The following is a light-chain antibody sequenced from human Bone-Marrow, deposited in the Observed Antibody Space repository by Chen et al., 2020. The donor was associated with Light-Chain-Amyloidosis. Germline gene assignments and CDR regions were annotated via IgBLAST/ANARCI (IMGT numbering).Light chain of an antibody. J-gene: IGKJ1*01. Sequence: ETVMTQSPATLSVSPGDRATLSCRASQTVITNLAWYQQKPGQAPRLLIVDASTRATGVPARFSGSGSGIEFTLTISSLQSDDLAVYFCQQYNNWPGTFGQGTKVEIK. CDR1: QTVITN. CDR3: QQYNNWPGT. CDR2: DAS. V-gene: IGKV3-15*01.